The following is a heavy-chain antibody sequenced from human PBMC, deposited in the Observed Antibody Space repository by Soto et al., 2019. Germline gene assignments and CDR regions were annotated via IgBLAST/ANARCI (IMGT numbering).Heavy chain of an antibody. CDR2: VIPFLDIT. Sequence: QVQLVQSGSEVKKPGSSVRVSYKASGGTFSIYTISWVRQAPGQGLEWMGRVIPFLDITSYSQRFQGRVTITADKSTTTAYMELSSLRSEDTAVYYCARDRDNSNWPNFDSWGQGTLVTVFS. CDR3: ARDRDNSNWPNFDS. CDR1: GGTFSIYT. D-gene: IGHD6-13*01. J-gene: IGHJ4*02. V-gene: IGHV1-69*02.